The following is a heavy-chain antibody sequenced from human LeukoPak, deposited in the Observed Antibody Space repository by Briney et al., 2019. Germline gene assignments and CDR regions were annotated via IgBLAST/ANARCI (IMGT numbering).Heavy chain of an antibody. D-gene: IGHD3-3*01. CDR2: IYYSGST. Sequence: SETLSLTCAVYGGSFSGYYWSWIRQHPGKGLEWIGYIYYSGSTYYNPSLKSRVTISVDTSKNQFSLKLSSVTAADTAVYYCARFPYDFWSGYSYYYYGMDVWGQGTTVTVSS. J-gene: IGHJ6*02. V-gene: IGHV4-31*11. CDR3: ARFPYDFWSGYSYYYYGMDV. CDR1: GGSFSGYY.